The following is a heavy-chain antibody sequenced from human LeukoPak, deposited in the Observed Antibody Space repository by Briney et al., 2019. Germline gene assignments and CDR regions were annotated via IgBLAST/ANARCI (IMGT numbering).Heavy chain of an antibody. J-gene: IGHJ4*02. CDR3: AREAGTTYDY. Sequence: TGGSLRLSCVASGFTFSNYAMSWVRQAPGKGLEWVSVIYSGGSTHYADSVKGRFTISRDNSKNTLYLQMNSLRAEDTAVYYCAREAGTTYDYWGQGTLVTVSS. CDR1: GFTFSNYA. V-gene: IGHV3-53*01. CDR2: IYSGGST. D-gene: IGHD1-7*01.